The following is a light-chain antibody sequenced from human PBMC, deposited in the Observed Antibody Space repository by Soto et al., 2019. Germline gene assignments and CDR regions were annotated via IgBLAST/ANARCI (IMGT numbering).Light chain of an antibody. J-gene: IGKJ2*01. V-gene: IGKV3-20*01. Sequence: EFVLTQSPGTLSLSPGERATLSCRASQSVGNSHLTWLQQKPGQAPRTIIYGASSRATGTPDRFSGSGSGTSFILTISRLEPEDFAVYYCQVYSTSPRFTFGQGTKLEIK. CDR2: GAS. CDR1: QSVGNSH. CDR3: QVYSTSPRFT.